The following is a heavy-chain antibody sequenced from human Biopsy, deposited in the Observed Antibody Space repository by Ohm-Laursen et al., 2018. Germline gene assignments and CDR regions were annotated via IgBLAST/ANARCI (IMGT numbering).Heavy chain of an antibody. V-gene: IGHV4-34*01. CDR3: VRGVDYYDPYHYYALDV. D-gene: IGHD3-22*01. CDR2: INQSGST. CDR1: GESSSGYF. J-gene: IGHJ6*02. Sequence: PSETLSLTCAVNGESSSGYFWNWIRQPPGKGLEWIGEINQSGSTKYNPSLKRRATLSADSSNSQFSLRLTSVTAADTAVYYCVRGVDYYDPYHYYALDVWGQGTTVTVSS.